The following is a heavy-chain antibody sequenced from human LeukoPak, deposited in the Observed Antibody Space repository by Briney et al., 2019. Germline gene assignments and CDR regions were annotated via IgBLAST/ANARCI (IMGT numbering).Heavy chain of an antibody. V-gene: IGHV4-59*08. CDR2: IYYSGST. J-gene: IGHJ4*02. CDR3: ARRHSGSGYYPYYFDH. D-gene: IGHD3-3*01. Sequence: PSETLSLTCTVSGGSISSYYWSWLRQPPGKGLEWIGYIYYSGSTNYNPSLKSRVTISVDTSKNQFFLRLTSVTVADTAVYFCARRHSGSGYYPYYFDHWGQGTLVTVSS. CDR1: GGSISSYY.